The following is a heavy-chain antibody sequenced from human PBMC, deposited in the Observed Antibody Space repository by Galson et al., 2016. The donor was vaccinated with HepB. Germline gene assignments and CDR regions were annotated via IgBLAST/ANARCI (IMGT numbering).Heavy chain of an antibody. CDR1: GFTFSSHW. Sequence: SLRLSCAASGFTFSSHWMRWVRQAPGEGLEWVGTIKEDGGANFYVDSVKGRFTISRDNAKNSVYLQMNSLRADDTAVYYCARVFRSGKQMDVWGQGTTVTVSS. CDR2: IKEDGGAN. J-gene: IGHJ6*02. CDR3: ARVFRSGKQMDV. V-gene: IGHV3-7*01. D-gene: IGHD3-10*01.